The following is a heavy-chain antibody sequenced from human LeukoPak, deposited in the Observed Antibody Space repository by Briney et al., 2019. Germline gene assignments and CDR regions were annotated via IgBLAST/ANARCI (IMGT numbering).Heavy chain of an antibody. D-gene: IGHD6-6*01. Sequence: GGSLRLSCAGSGFTFSNYWMNWVRQAPGKGLVWVSHVDAHGGSRTYADSVKGRFAISRDNDKKTMYLQMSSLRAEDTAVYYCVRGPSFYYYYYDMDVWGQGTTVTVSS. CDR1: GFTFSNYW. J-gene: IGHJ6*02. CDR3: VRGPSFYYYYYDMDV. CDR2: VDAHGGSR. V-gene: IGHV3-74*01.